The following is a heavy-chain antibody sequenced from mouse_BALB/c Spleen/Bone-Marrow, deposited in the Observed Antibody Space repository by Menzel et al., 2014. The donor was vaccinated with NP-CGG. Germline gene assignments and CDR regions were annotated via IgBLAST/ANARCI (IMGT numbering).Heavy chain of an antibody. D-gene: IGHD1-2*01. Sequence: VQLVESGAELARPGASVKLSCKASGYTFTNYWMQWVKQRPGQDLEWIGAIYPGDGDSRYTQKSKGKATLTADKSSSTAYMQLNSLASEDSAVYYCARSGATATPFAYWGQGTLVTVSA. J-gene: IGHJ3*01. V-gene: IGHV1-87*01. CDR2: IYPGDGDS. CDR3: ARSGATATPFAY. CDR1: GYTFTNYW.